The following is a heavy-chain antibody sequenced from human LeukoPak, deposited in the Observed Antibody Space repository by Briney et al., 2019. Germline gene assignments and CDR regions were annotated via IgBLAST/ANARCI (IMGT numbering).Heavy chain of an antibody. V-gene: IGHV3-23*01. Sequence: PGGSLRLSCAASGFTFSSNAMSWVRQAPGKGLEWVSAISGSGGSTYYADSVKGRFTISRDNSKNTLYLQMNSLRAEDTAVYYCAKNLLRFLEPGAFDIWGQGTMVTVSS. CDR1: GFTFSSNA. CDR3: AKNLLRFLEPGAFDI. D-gene: IGHD3-3*01. CDR2: ISGSGGST. J-gene: IGHJ3*02.